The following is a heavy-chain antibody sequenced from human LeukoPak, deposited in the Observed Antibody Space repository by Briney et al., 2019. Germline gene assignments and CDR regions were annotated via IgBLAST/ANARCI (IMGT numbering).Heavy chain of an antibody. D-gene: IGHD6-19*01. J-gene: IGHJ4*02. CDR2: IFYSGRT. CDR1: GGSISRGGYY. CDR3: ARRLAVAGAFDY. V-gene: IGHV4-39*01. Sequence: PSETLSLTCTVSGGSISRGGYYWGWIRQPPGKGLEWIGSIFYSGRTYYNPSLKSRVTISVDTSKKQYSLKLSSVTAADTAVYYCARRLAVAGAFDYWGQGTLVTVSS.